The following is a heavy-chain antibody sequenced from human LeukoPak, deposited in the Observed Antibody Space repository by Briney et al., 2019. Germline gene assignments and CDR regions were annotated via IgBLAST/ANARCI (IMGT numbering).Heavy chain of an antibody. Sequence: GGSLRLSCAASGFPFDDYAMNWVRQAPGKGLEWVSGINWNGGSTGYADSVKGRFTISRDNAKNSLDLQMNSLRADDTALYYCAREGDSSSVGWFDPWGQGTLVTVSS. CDR1: GFPFDDYA. D-gene: IGHD6-13*01. V-gene: IGHV3-20*04. CDR2: INWNGGST. CDR3: AREGDSSSVGWFDP. J-gene: IGHJ5*02.